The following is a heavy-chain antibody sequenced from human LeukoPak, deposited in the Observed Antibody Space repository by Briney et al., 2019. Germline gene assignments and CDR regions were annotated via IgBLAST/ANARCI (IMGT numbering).Heavy chain of an antibody. V-gene: IGHV3-9*01. D-gene: IGHD6-19*01. J-gene: IGHJ4*02. CDR2: ISWNSGLI. CDR3: AKDEGPQWLVPFDY. CDR1: GFTFDDYA. Sequence: GRSLRLSCAAPGFTFDDYAMHWVRQTPGKGLERVSGISWNSGLIGYADAVKGRFTIYRDNAKNSLYMQMNSLRAEDTALYYCAKDEGPQWLVPFDYWGQGTLVTVST.